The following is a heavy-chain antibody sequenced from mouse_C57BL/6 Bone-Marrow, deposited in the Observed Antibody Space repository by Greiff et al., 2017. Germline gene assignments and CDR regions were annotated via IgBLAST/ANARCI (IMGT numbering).Heavy chain of an antibody. D-gene: IGHD2-4*01. CDR3: ARRRLCYDYGGAFAY. V-gene: IGHV1-82*01. CDR1: GYAFSSSW. Sequence: VQLQQSGPELVKPGASVKISCKASGYAFSSSWMNWVKQRPGKGLEWIGRIYPGDGDTNYNGKFKGKATLTADKSSSTAYMQLSSLTSEDAAVYICARRRLCYDYGGAFAYWGQGTLVTVSA. CDR2: IYPGDGDT. J-gene: IGHJ3*01.